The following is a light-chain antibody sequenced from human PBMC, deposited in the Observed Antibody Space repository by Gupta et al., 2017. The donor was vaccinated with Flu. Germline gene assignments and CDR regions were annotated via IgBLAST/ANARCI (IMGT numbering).Light chain of an antibody. J-gene: IGKJ2*01. CDR1: QSLLHSNGYNY. CDR2: LGS. Sequence: DIVMTHSPLSLPVTPGEPASISCRSSQSLLHSNGYNYFDWYLQKPGQSPQLLIYLGSNRASGVPDRFSGSGSGTDFTLKISRGEGADVVVYYCRQELQTPHTFGQGTKLEIK. V-gene: IGKV2-28*01. CDR3: RQELQTPHT.